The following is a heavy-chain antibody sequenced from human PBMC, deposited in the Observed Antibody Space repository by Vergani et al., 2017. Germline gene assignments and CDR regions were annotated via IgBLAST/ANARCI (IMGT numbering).Heavy chain of an antibody. CDR1: GFTFSSYS. J-gene: IGHJ4*02. V-gene: IGHV3-21*01. CDR3: ARAVGYYYDSSGSY. Sequence: EVQLVESGGGLVKPGGSLRLSCAASGFTFSSYSMNWVRQAPGKGLEWVSSISSSSSYIYYADSVKGRFTISRDNAKTSLYLQMNSLRAEDTAVYYCARAVGYYYDSSGSYWGQGTLVTVSS. CDR2: ISSSSSYI. D-gene: IGHD3-22*01.